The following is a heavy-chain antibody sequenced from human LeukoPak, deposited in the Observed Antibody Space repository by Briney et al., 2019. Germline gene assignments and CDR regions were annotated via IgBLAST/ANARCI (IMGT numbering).Heavy chain of an antibody. D-gene: IGHD6-19*01. V-gene: IGHV3-21*03. CDR2: IFSSSTYI. CDR1: GFAFNTYS. CDR3: AKDHDSSGWSQPFDY. Sequence: GESLRLSCAASGFAFNTYSMNWVRQAPGKGLEWVSFIFSSSTYIYYTDSVKGRFTISRDNARNSLYLQMDNLRAEDTGVYYCAKDHDSSGWSQPFDYWGQGTLVTVSS. J-gene: IGHJ4*02.